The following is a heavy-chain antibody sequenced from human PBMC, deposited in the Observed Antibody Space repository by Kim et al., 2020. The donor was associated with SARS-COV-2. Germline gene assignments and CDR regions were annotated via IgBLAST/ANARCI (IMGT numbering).Heavy chain of an antibody. CDR1: GGSISSGGYY. Sequence: SETLSLTCTVSGGSISSGGYYWSWIRQHPGKGLEWIGYIYYSGSTYYNPSLKSRVTISVDTSKNQFSLKLSSVTAADTAVYYCARGKELVTMIVRDYGMDVWGQGTTVTVSS. CDR2: IYYSGST. V-gene: IGHV4-31*03. D-gene: IGHD3-22*01. J-gene: IGHJ6*02. CDR3: ARGKELVTMIVRDYGMDV.